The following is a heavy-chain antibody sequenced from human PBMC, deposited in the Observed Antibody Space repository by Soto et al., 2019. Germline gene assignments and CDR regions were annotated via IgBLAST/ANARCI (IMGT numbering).Heavy chain of an antibody. V-gene: IGHV3-30*18. CDR1: GFTFSSYG. J-gene: IGHJ4*02. D-gene: IGHD5-12*01. Sequence: QVQLVESGGGVVQPGRSLRLSCAASGFTFSSYGMHWVRQAPGKGLEWVAVISYDGSNKYYADSVKGRFTISRDNSKNTLYLQLNSLRAEDTAVYYCAKSLDVLDSVVAVNYWGQGTLVTVSS. CDR3: AKSLDVLDSVVAVNY. CDR2: ISYDGSNK.